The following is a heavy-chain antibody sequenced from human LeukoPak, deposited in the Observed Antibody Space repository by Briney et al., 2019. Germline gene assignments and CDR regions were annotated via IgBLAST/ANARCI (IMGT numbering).Heavy chain of an antibody. CDR1: GGSVSSTNW. Sequence: SETLSLTCAVSGGSVSSTNWWSWVRQPPGEGLEWIAEIHHSGSTNYNPSLKSRVTISVDKSENQFSLKLSSVTAADTAVYYCARIFGGCDWGQGTLVTVSS. V-gene: IGHV4-4*02. CDR2: IHHSGST. D-gene: IGHD3-3*01. CDR3: ARIFGGCD. J-gene: IGHJ4*02.